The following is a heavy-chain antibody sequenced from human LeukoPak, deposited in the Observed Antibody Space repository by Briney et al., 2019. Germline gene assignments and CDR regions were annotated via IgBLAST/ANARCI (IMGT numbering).Heavy chain of an antibody. Sequence: SETLSLTCTVSGGSISSYYWSWIRQPAGKGLEWIGRIYTSGSTNYNPSLKSRVTMSVDTSNNQSSLNLSSVTAADTAVYFCARPNLGYCSGDSCYWNWFDSWGQGTLVTVSS. V-gene: IGHV4-4*07. D-gene: IGHD2-15*01. CDR2: IYTSGST. CDR1: GGSISSYY. J-gene: IGHJ5*01. CDR3: ARPNLGYCSGDSCYWNWFDS.